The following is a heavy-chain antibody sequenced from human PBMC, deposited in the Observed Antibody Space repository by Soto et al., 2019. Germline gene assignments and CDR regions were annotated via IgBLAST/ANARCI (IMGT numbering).Heavy chain of an antibody. D-gene: IGHD6-19*01. J-gene: IGHJ4*02. CDR1: GFSCSSYG. CDR2: IWYDGSNK. CDR3: ARESVAVAGTDFDY. V-gene: IGHV3-33*01. Sequence: GALRLSCAASGFSCSSYGMHWVRQAPGKGLEWVAVIWYDGSNKYYADSVKGRFTISRDNSMYTLYLQMNSLRAEDTAVYYCARESVAVAGTDFDYWGQGTLVTVSS.